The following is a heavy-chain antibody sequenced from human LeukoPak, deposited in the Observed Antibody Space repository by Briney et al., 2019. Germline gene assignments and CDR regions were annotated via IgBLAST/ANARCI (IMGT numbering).Heavy chain of an antibody. CDR2: IKQDGSEK. V-gene: IGHV3-7*01. D-gene: IGHD4-17*01. CDR3: ARDWSHYGDSPEPFDY. J-gene: IGHJ4*02. Sequence: GGSLRLSCAASGFTFSSYWMSWVRQAPGKGLEWVANIKQDGSEKYYVDSVKGRFTISRDDAKNSLYLQMNSLRAEDTAVYYCARDWSHYGDSPEPFDYWGQGTLVTVSS. CDR1: GFTFSSYW.